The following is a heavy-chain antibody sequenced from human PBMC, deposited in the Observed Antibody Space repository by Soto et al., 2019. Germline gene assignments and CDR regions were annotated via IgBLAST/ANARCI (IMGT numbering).Heavy chain of an antibody. Sequence: ASVKVSCKASGYTFTSYAMHWVRQAPGQRLEWMGWINTGKGNTKYSQKFQGRVTITSDTSASTAYMDLSSLRSEDTAMYYCARAGDDCSAANCYVIDYWRPGILVTVSS. CDR2: INTGKGNT. J-gene: IGHJ4*02. V-gene: IGHV1-3*04. CDR3: ARAGDDCSAANCYVIDY. D-gene: IGHD2-2*01. CDR1: GYTFTSYA.